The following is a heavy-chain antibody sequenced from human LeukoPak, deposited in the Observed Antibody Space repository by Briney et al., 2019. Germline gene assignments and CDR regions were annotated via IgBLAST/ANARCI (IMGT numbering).Heavy chain of an antibody. J-gene: IGHJ4*02. D-gene: IGHD4-17*01. Sequence: GGSLRLSCAASGFTFSSYAMSWVRQAPGKGLEWVSALSDSGGSTYYADSVKGRFTISRDNSKNTLYLQMNSLRAEDTAVYYCAKGDYGDPIFDYWGQGTLVTVSS. CDR1: GFTFSSYA. CDR3: AKGDYGDPIFDY. V-gene: IGHV3-23*01. CDR2: LSDSGGST.